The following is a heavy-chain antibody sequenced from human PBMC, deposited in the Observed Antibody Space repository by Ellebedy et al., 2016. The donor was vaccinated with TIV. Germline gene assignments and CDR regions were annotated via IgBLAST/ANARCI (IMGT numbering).Heavy chain of an antibody. D-gene: IGHD2-8*02. CDR1: GGSISAYY. V-gene: IGHV4-4*07. J-gene: IGHJ5*02. CDR3: ASGGVCDTWFDP. CDR2: TYISGSS. Sequence: MPSETLSLTCTVSGGSISAYYWSWIRRPAGKGLEWIGRTYISGSSNYNPFLKSRVTMSVDKSKNQFSLKLKSVTAADTAVYYWASGGVCDTWFDPWGQGTLVTVSS.